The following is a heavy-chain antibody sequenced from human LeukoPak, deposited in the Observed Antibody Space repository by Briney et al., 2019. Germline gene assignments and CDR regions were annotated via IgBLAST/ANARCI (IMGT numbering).Heavy chain of an antibody. J-gene: IGHJ3*02. CDR3: ARNGAVAGNDAFDI. CDR1: GGSFSGYY. V-gene: IGHV4-34*01. D-gene: IGHD6-19*01. CDR2: INHSGNT. Sequence: SETLSLTCAVSGGSFSGYYWSWIRQTPGKGLDWIGEINHSGNTIYNPSLKSRVTISIDTSKNHFSLQLNSVTVADTAVYYCARNGAVAGNDAFDIWGQGTMVTVSS.